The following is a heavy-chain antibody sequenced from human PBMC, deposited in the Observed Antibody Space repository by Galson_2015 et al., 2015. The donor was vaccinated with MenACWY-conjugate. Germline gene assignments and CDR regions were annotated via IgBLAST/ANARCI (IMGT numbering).Heavy chain of an antibody. V-gene: IGHV3-21*01. Sequence: SLRLSCAASGYTFSNYNMNWVRQTPGKGLEWVSCISSSSYIYYADSVKGRFTISRDNAKNSLYLQMNSLRAEDTAVYYCAKGTIAARPNWFDPWGQGTLVTVSS. CDR1: GYTFSNYN. J-gene: IGHJ5*02. D-gene: IGHD6-6*01. CDR2: ISSSSYI. CDR3: AKGTIAARPNWFDP.